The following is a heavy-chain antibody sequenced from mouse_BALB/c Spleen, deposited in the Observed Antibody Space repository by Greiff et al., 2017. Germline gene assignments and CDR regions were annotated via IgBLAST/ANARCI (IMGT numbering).Heavy chain of an antibody. Sequence: VQLQQSGAELVKPGASVKLSCTASGFNIKDTYMHWVKQRPEQGLEWIGRIDPANGNTKYDPKFQGKATITADTSSNTAYLQLSSLTSEDTAVYSCARGSLLGGYFDYWGQGTPLTVSS. V-gene: IGHV14-3*02. CDR3: ARGSLLGGYFDY. CDR1: GFNIKDTY. D-gene: IGHD1-2*01. CDR2: IDPANGNT. J-gene: IGHJ2*01.